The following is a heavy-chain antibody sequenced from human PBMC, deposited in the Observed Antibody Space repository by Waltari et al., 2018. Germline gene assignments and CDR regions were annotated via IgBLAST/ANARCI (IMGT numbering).Heavy chain of an antibody. V-gene: IGHV4-4*02. CDR1: GDSISGSYW. D-gene: IGHD2-15*01. CDR2: IHGSGRS. J-gene: IGHJ4*02. Sequence: QVQLQESGPGLVKPSGTLSVTCAVSGDSISGSYWWSWVRQPPGKGLEWIGQIHGSGRSNYNPSLESRVTVSIDTSNNHFSLKVTSATAADTAVYYCARDRGRGLYLDSWGQRTLVTVSP. CDR3: ARDRGRGLYLDS.